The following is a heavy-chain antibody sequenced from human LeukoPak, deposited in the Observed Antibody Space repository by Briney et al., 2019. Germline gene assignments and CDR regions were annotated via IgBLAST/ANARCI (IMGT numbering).Heavy chain of an antibody. Sequence: PSETLSLTCTVSGGSINNYYWSWIRQPPGKGLEWIGYIYSSGSTNCNPSLKSRVIISVDTSKNQFSLKLSSVTAADTAVYYCARRTLCCGERFDPWGQGTLVTVSS. CDR3: ARRTLCCGERFDP. V-gene: IGHV4-59*08. CDR2: IYSSGST. CDR1: GGSINNYY. J-gene: IGHJ5*02. D-gene: IGHD3-16*01.